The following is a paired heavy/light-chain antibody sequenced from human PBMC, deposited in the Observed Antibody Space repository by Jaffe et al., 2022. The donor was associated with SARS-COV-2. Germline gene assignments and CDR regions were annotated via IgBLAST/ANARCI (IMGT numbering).Heavy chain of an antibody. J-gene: IGHJ4*02. CDR2: IGGGGALI. V-gene: IGHV3-23*01. CDR1: GFTFGNFG. CDR3: AKDGFSNNGVWDFFDH. Sequence: EVQFLESGGGLVQPGGSLRLSCVASGFTFGNFGLNWVRQAPGKRPEWVSHIGGGGALISYADSVRGRFTISRDDSKSTLYLQLNSLRAEDSAIYYCAKDGFSNNGVWDFFDHWGQGTLVTVSS. D-gene: IGHD2-8*01.
Light chain of an antibody. CDR3: QQYGNSWEMYT. V-gene: IGKV3-20*01. CDR2: GAS. CDR1: QSVSGNY. J-gene: IGKJ2*01. Sequence: EVVLTQFPGTLSLSPGERATLSCRASQSVSGNYLAWYQQKPGQAPRLLIYGASNRATGIPYRFSGSGSGKDFTLTISGLEPEDFAMYYCQQYGNSWEMYTFGQGTKLEI.